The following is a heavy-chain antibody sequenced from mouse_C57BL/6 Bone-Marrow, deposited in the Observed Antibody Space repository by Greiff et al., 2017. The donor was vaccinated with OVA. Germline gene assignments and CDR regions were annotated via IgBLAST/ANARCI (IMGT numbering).Heavy chain of an antibody. CDR1: GYTFTDHT. CDR3: ARWPHYYYGSSYGYFDV. J-gene: IGHJ1*03. Sequence: QVQLQQSDAELVKPGASVKISCKVSGYTFTDHTIHWMKQRPEQGLEWIGYIYPRDGSTKSNEKFKGKATLTADKSSSTAYMQLNSLTSEDSVVYFCARWPHYYYGSSYGYFDVWGTGTTVTVSS. D-gene: IGHD1-1*01. CDR2: IYPRDGST. V-gene: IGHV1-78*01.